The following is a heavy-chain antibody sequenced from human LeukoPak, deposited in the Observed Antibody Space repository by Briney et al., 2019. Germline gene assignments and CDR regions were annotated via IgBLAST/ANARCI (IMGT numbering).Heavy chain of an antibody. V-gene: IGHV3-11*04. CDR3: ARDPCSGGNCYFDY. CDR2: ISSSGSTI. CDR1: GFTFSDYY. J-gene: IGHJ4*02. D-gene: IGHD2-15*01. Sequence: PGGSLRLSCAASGFTFSDYYMSWIRQAPGKGLEWASYISSSGSTIYYGDSVKGRFTISRDNAKNSLYLQMNSLRAEDTAVYYCARDPCSGGNCYFDYWGQGTLVTVSS.